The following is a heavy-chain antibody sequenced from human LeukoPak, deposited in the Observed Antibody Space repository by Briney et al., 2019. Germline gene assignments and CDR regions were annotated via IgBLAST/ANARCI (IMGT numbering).Heavy chain of an antibody. CDR3: ARDPAGDYGY. CDR2: IHNSGTT. D-gene: IGHD4-17*01. V-gene: IGHV4-59*02. Sequence: SETLSLTCSVSGASVSNSFWSWIRQPPGKALEWIGYIHNSGTTKYNPSLKGRVSMSMDTSKNQFSLNVVSVSSTDTAVYYCARDPAGDYGYWGQGTLVTVSS. CDR1: GASVSNSF. J-gene: IGHJ4*02.